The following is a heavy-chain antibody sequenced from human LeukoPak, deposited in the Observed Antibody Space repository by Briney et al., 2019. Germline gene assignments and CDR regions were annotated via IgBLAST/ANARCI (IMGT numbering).Heavy chain of an antibody. CDR3: ARETYYDDSSGYYPYGMDV. J-gene: IGHJ6*02. CDR1: GFTFSSYG. CDR2: ISYDGSNK. D-gene: IGHD3-22*01. V-gene: IGHV3-30*03. Sequence: GGSLRLSFAASGFTFSSYGMHWVRQAPGKGLEWVAVISYDGSNKYYADSVKGRFTISRDNSKNTLYLQMNSLRAEDTAVYYCARETYYDDSSGYYPYGMDVWGQGTTVTVSS.